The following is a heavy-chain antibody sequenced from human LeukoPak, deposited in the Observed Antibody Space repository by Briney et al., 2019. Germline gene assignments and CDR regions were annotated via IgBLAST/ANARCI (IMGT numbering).Heavy chain of an antibody. V-gene: IGHV3-74*01. Sequence: HPGGSLRLSCAASGFTFSIYWMYWVRQAPGKGLMWVSRCDSDGSGTTYVDSVKGRFTVSRDNAKSTLYLQMSSLRAEDTAVYYCATSSVWGGAFNIWGQGTMVTVSS. D-gene: IGHD3-16*01. CDR3: ATSSVWGGAFNI. CDR1: GFTFSIYW. J-gene: IGHJ3*02. CDR2: CDSDGSGT.